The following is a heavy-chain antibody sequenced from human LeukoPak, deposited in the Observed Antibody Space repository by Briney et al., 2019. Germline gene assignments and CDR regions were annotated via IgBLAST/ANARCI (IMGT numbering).Heavy chain of an antibody. CDR2: IYYSGST. J-gene: IGHJ5*02. V-gene: IGHV4-39*01. D-gene: IGHD3-9*01. CDR3: ARVSFDWATXDWXDT. CDR1: GGSFSSTNYF. Sequence: SETLSLTCTVSGGSFSSTNYFWGWIRQPPGKGLEWIGTIYYSGSTYYNPSLKSRVTISIDTPKNQFSLKLSSVTAADTAVYYCARVSFDWATXDWXDTXXXGTLVTVXS.